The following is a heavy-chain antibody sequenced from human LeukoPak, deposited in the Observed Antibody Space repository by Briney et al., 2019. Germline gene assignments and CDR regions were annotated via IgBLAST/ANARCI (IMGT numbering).Heavy chain of an antibody. D-gene: IGHD3-16*02. CDR1: GGSISSSSYY. V-gene: IGHV4-39*07. J-gene: IGHJ4*02. Sequence: PSETLSLTCTVSGGSISSSSYYWGWIRQPPGKGLEWIGEINHSGSTNYNPSLKSRVTISVDTSKNQFSLKLSSVTAADTAVYYCARGRYMTPFEFDYWGQGTLVTVSS. CDR2: INHSGST. CDR3: ARGRYMTPFEFDY.